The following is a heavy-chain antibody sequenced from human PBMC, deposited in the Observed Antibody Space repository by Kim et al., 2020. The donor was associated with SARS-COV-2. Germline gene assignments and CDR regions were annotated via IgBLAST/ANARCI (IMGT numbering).Heavy chain of an antibody. J-gene: IGHJ4*02. Sequence: TIYYADSVKGRFTISRDNAKNSLYLQMNSLRADDTAVYYCARDRVGAGNYWGQGTLVTVSS. CDR2: TI. D-gene: IGHD1-26*01. V-gene: IGHV3-48*03. CDR3: ARDRVGAGNY.